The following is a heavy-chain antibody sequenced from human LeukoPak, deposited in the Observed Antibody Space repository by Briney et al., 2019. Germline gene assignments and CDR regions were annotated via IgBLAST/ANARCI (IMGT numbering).Heavy chain of an antibody. CDR2: IYTSGST. CDR3: ARQTSRGYSYVDY. CDR1: GGSISSGSYY. J-gene: IGHJ4*02. D-gene: IGHD5-18*01. V-gene: IGHV4-61*02. Sequence: SQTLSLTCTVSGGSISSGSYYWSWIRQPAGKGLEWIGRIYTSGSTNYNPSLKSRVTISVDTSKNQFSLKLSSVTAADTAVYYCARQTSRGYSYVDYWGQGTLVTVSS.